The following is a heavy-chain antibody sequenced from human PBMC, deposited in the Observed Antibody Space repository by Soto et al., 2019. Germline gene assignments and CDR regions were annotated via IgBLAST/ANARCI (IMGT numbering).Heavy chain of an antibody. D-gene: IGHD3-3*01. J-gene: IGHJ4*02. CDR1: GFTFSDYY. CDR2: ISSSGSTI. Sequence: GGSLRLSCAASGFTFSDYYMSWIRQAPGKGLEWVSYISSSGSTIYYADSVKGRFTISRDNAKNSLYLQMNSLRAEDTAVYYCAIFSLTFWSGYSPFDYWGQGTLVTVSS. CDR3: AIFSLTFWSGYSPFDY. V-gene: IGHV3-11*01.